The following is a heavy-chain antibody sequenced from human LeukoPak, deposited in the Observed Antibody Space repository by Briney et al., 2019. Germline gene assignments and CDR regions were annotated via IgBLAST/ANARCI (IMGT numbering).Heavy chain of an antibody. CDR2: IWYDGSNK. CDR3: ARAITGTTTDDWFDP. V-gene: IGHV3-33*01. Sequence: LGGSLRLSCAASGFTFSSYGMHWVRQAPGKGLEWVAVIWYDGSNKYYADSVKGRFTISRDNSKNTLYLQMNSLRAEDTAVYYCARAITGTTTDDWFDPWGQGALVTVSS. D-gene: IGHD1-7*01. J-gene: IGHJ5*02. CDR1: GFTFSSYG.